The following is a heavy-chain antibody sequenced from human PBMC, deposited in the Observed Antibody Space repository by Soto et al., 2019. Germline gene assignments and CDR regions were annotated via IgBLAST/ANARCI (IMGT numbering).Heavy chain of an antibody. CDR3: GRAPLPPENYGVVISKYYAD. J-gene: IGHJ4*02. V-gene: IGHV1-69*13. D-gene: IGHD3-3*01. CDR1: GGTFSSYT. Sequence: SVKVSCNASGGTFSSYTISWVRQAPGQGLEWMGGVIPIFGTANYAQKFQGRVTITADESTSAAYMGLSSLRSGDTGGYYCGRAPLPPENYGVVISKYYADWGQGTPVTVAS. CDR2: VIPIFGTA.